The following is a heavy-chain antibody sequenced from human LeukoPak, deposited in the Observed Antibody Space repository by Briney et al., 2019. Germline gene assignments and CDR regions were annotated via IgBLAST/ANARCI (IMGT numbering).Heavy chain of an antibody. CDR3: ARHKTGGTYPLDY. CDR1: GGSMNTYF. V-gene: IGHV4-59*08. Sequence: SETLSLTCTVSGGSMNTYFWSWIRQPPGKGLEGIGHIHYSGRTTYNPSLKSRVTISVDVSKNQFSLKLSSVTAADTAVYYCARHKTGGTYPLDYWGQGTLVTVSS. J-gene: IGHJ4*02. D-gene: IGHD1-26*01. CDR2: IHYSGRT.